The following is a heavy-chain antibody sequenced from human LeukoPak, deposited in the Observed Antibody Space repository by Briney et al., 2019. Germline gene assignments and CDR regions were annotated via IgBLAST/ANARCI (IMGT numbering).Heavy chain of an antibody. CDR2: IYYSGRT. V-gene: IGHV4-59*01. CDR3: ARGEEQLALFDY. Sequence: TSETLSLTCTVSGGSISSYYWSWIRQPPGKGLEWIGYIYYSGRTNYNPSLKSRVTISVDTSKNQFSLKLSSVTAADTAVYYCARGEEQLALFDYWGQGTLVTVSS. D-gene: IGHD6-13*01. CDR1: GGSISSYY. J-gene: IGHJ4*02.